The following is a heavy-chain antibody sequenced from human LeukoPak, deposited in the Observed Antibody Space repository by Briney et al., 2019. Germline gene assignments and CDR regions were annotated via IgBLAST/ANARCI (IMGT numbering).Heavy chain of an antibody. J-gene: IGHJ4*02. CDR1: GFSLSDYY. V-gene: IGHV3-11*01. CDR3: ARRTIITPGGFDY. Sequence: GGSLRLSCAGSGFSLSDYYMTWIRQVPGKGLEWISYITATGSTTYYADSLKGRLTISRDTAKSFVYLQMNSLRVDDTAVYYCARRTIITPGGFDYWGQGTLVTVSS. D-gene: IGHD3-10*01. CDR2: ITATGSTT.